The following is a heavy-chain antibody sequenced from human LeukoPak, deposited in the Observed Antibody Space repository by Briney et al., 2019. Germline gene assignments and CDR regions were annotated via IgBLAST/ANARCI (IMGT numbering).Heavy chain of an antibody. CDR3: ARDIDPYCGGDCYSLFDY. CDR1: GFTFSSYG. V-gene: IGHV3-30*03. D-gene: IGHD2-21*02. Sequence: PGGSLRLSCAASGFTFSSYGMHWVRQAPGKGLEWVTVISYDGSNKYYADSVKGRFTISRDNSKNTLYLQMNSLRAEDTAVYYCARDIDPYCGGDCYSLFDYWGQGTLVTVSS. CDR2: ISYDGSNK. J-gene: IGHJ4*02.